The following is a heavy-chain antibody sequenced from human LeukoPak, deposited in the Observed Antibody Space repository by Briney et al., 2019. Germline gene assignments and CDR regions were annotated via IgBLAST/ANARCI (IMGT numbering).Heavy chain of an antibody. CDR2: ISSSSSTI. Sequence: GGSLRLSCAASGFTFSSYSMNWVRQAPGKGLEWVSYISSSSSTIYYADSVKGRFTISRDNAKNSLYLQMNSLRAEDTAVYYCARGFRSSWSVSGSQVYFDYWGQGTLVTVSS. V-gene: IGHV3-48*01. CDR1: GFTFSSYS. D-gene: IGHD6-13*01. J-gene: IGHJ4*02. CDR3: ARGFRSSWSVSGSQVYFDY.